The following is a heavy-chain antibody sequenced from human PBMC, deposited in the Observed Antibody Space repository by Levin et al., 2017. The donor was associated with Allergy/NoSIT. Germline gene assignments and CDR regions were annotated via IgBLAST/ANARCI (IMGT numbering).Heavy chain of an antibody. V-gene: IGHV3-33*01. CDR1: GFTFSSYG. CDR2: IWYDGSNK. CDR3: ARDSVGFRDFYYYYMDV. D-gene: IGHD3-10*01. Sequence: LSLTCAASGFTFSSYGMHWVRQAPGKGLEWVAVIWYDGSNKYYADSVKGRFTISRDNSKNTLYLQMNSLRAEDTAVYYCARDSVGFRDFYYYYMDVWGKGTTVAVSS. J-gene: IGHJ6*03.